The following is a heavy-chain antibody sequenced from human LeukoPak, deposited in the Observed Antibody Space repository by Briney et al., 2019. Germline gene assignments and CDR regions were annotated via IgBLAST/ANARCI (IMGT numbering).Heavy chain of an antibody. CDR3: ERDTFDSSGTDY. CDR1: GGTFSSYA. CDR2: IIPIFGTA. D-gene: IGHD3-22*01. J-gene: IGHJ4*02. Sequence: SVKVSCKASGGTFSSYAISWVRQAPGQGLEWMGGIIPIFGTANYAQKFQGRVTITADESTSTAYMELSSLRSEDTAVYYCERDTFDSSGTDYWGQGTLVTVSS. V-gene: IGHV1-69*13.